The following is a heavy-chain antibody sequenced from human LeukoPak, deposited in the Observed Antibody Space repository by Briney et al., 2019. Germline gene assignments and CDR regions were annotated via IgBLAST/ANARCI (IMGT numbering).Heavy chain of an antibody. J-gene: IGHJ4*02. V-gene: IGHV3-21*01. CDR1: GFTFSDYY. D-gene: IGHD1-20*01. CDR3: VRDRGGGNWLDY. Sequence: PGGSLRLSCAASGFTFSDYYMNWVRQAPGKGLEWVSSVSSSSSYIYYSDSVKGRFTISRDNAKNSLFLQMNSLRAEDTAVYFCVRDRGGGNWLDYWGQGTLVTVSS. CDR2: VSSSSSYI.